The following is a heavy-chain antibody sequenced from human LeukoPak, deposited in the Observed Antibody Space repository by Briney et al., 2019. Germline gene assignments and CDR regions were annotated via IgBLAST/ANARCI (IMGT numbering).Heavy chain of an antibody. V-gene: IGHV3-23*01. CDR3: AKDVMITFGPVMAPPFDY. CDR2: ISGSGGST. D-gene: IGHD3-16*01. J-gene: IGHJ4*02. CDR1: GFTFSSYA. Sequence: GGSLRLSCAAAGFTFSSYAMSWVRQAPGKGLEWVSAISGSGGSTYYPDSVKGRFTISRDNSKNTLFLLMNSLRAEDTAVYCCAKDVMITFGPVMAPPFDYWGQGTLVTVSS.